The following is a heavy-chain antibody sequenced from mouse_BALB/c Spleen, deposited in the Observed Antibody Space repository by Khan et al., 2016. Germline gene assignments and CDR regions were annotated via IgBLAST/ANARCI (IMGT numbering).Heavy chain of an antibody. Sequence: EVELVESGGGLVKPGGSLKLSCAASGFTFSSYAMSWVRQTPEKRLEWVATISSGGSYTYYPDSVKGRFTISRDNAKNTLYLQMSSLRSEDTAMYYCARKAMDYWGQGTSVTVSS. CDR1: GFTFSSYA. V-gene: IGHV5-9-1*01. CDR2: ISSGGSYT. CDR3: ARKAMDY. J-gene: IGHJ4*01.